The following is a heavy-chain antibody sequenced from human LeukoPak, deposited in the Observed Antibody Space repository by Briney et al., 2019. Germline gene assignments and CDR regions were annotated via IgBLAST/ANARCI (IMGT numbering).Heavy chain of an antibody. D-gene: IGHD3-22*01. CDR3: ARDSHYYDTDRGRFDY. Sequence: GGSLRLSCAASGFTFSVYYMSWIRQAPGKGLEWVSYISSSGSTIYYADSVKGRFTISRDNAKNSLYLQTNSLRAEDTAVYYCARDSHYYDTDRGRFDYWGQGTLVTVSS. CDR1: GFTFSVYY. J-gene: IGHJ4*02. V-gene: IGHV3-11*01. CDR2: ISSSGSTI.